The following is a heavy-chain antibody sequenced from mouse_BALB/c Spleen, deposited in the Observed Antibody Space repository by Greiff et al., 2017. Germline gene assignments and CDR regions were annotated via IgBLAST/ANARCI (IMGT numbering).Heavy chain of an antibody. CDR1: GFTFSDYY. CDR3: ASYDYGFLDY. J-gene: IGHJ4*01. Sequence: EVKVVESGGGLVKPGGSLKLSCAASGFTFSDYYMYWVRQTPEKRLEWVATISDGGSYTYYPDSVKGRFTISRDNAKNNLYLQMSSLKSEDTAMYYCASYDYGFLDYWGQGTSVTVSS. D-gene: IGHD2-4*01. CDR2: ISDGGSYT. V-gene: IGHV5-4*02.